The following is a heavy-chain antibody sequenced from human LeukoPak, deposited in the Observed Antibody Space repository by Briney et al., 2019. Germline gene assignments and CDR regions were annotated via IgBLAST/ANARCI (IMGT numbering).Heavy chain of an antibody. V-gene: IGHV3-21*01. J-gene: IGHJ3*02. Sequence: GGSLRLSCAASGFTFSSYSMNWVRQAPGKGLEWVSSISSSSSYIYYADSVKGRFTISRDNAKNSLYLQMNSLRAEDTAVYYCARYEDTAMVTSLVGAFDIWGQGTMVTVSS. CDR3: ARYEDTAMVTSLVGAFDI. CDR2: ISSSSSYI. CDR1: GFTFSSYS. D-gene: IGHD5-18*01.